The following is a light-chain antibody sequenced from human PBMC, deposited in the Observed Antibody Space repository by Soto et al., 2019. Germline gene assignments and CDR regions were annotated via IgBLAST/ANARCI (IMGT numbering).Light chain of an antibody. CDR3: QHYNSYSEA. CDR1: QTISSW. CDR2: KAS. V-gene: IGKV1-5*03. Sequence: DIQMTQSPSTLSGSVGDRVTITCRASQTISSWLAWYQQKPGKAPKLLIYKASTLKSGVPSRFSGSGSGTECTLTISSLQPDDFETYYCQHYNSYSEAFGQGTKVELK. J-gene: IGKJ1*01.